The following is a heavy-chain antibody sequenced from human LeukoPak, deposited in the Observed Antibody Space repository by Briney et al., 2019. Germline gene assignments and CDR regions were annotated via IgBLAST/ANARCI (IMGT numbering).Heavy chain of an antibody. V-gene: IGHV3-73*01. Sequence: GGSLRLSCTASGFTFSGSAMHWVRQASGEGLEWVGRIRSKANSYATAYAASVKGRFTISRDDSKNTAYLKMNSLKTEDTAVYYCTTHVDSSGRSDYWGQGTLVTVSS. D-gene: IGHD3-22*01. CDR1: GFTFSGSA. CDR3: TTHVDSSGRSDY. CDR2: IRSKANSYAT. J-gene: IGHJ4*02.